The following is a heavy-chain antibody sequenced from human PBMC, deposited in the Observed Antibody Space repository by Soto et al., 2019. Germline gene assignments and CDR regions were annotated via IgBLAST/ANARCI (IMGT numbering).Heavy chain of an antibody. CDR3: ARESSSTVTTGGSGSAKDY. CDR1: GLTFSNYA. Sequence: QVHLVESGGGVVQPGRSLRLSCAASGLTFSNYAMHWVRQAPGKGLEWVAFISYDGTNRCYPDSVKGRFTISRDNSKNTVYLQMNSLKTEDTAVYYCARESSSTVTTGGSGSAKDYWGQGTLVTVSS. J-gene: IGHJ4*02. V-gene: IGHV3-30-3*01. CDR2: ISYDGTNR. D-gene: IGHD4-17*01.